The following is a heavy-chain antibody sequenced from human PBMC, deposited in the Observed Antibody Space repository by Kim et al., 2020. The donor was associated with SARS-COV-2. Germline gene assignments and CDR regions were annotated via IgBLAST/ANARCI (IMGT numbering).Heavy chain of an antibody. Sequence: SETLSLTCTVSGGSISSSSYYWSWIRQPPGKGLEWIGSIYYSGSTYYNPSLKSRVTISVDTSKNQFSLKLSSVTAADTAVYYCARHWNFYYDSSWSAPSDYWGQGTLVTVSS. V-gene: IGHV4-39*01. CDR3: ARHWNFYYDSSWSAPSDY. D-gene: IGHD3-22*01. CDR1: GGSISSSSYY. CDR2: IYYSGST. J-gene: IGHJ4*02.